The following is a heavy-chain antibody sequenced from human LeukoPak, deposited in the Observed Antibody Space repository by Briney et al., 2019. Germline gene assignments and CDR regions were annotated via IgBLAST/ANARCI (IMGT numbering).Heavy chain of an antibody. CDR3: ARGTSYSSSPYYYYYMDV. J-gene: IGHJ6*03. V-gene: IGHV1-69*13. CDR1: GGTFSSYA. Sequence: SVKVSCKASGGTFSSYAISWVRQAPGQGLEWMGGIIPIFGTANYAQKFQGRVTITADESTSTAYMELSSLRSEDTAVYYCARGTSYSSSPYYYYYMDVWGKGTTVTVSS. D-gene: IGHD6-6*01. CDR2: IIPIFGTA.